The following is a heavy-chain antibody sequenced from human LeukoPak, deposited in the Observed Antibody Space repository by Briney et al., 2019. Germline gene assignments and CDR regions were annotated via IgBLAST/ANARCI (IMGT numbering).Heavy chain of an antibody. Sequence: GGSLRLSCAASGFTSSSNWMSCVRQAPGEGREWVANIKQDGSEKYYVDSVKGRFTISRDNAKNSLYMQMNSLRAEDTAVYYCARDYRYYDILTGYYAPYGMDVWGQGTTVTVSS. CDR3: ARDYRYYDILTGYYAPYGMDV. CDR2: IKQDGSEK. V-gene: IGHV3-7*04. CDR1: GFTSSSNW. D-gene: IGHD3-9*01. J-gene: IGHJ6*02.